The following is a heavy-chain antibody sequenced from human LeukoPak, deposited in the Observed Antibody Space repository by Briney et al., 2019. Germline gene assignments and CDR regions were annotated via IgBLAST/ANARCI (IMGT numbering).Heavy chain of an antibody. CDR1: GFTFSSYA. V-gene: IGHV3-23*01. CDR2: ISGSGGST. CDR3: AKDTMVRGVTISHFDY. D-gene: IGHD3-10*01. Sequence: PGGSLRLSCAASGFTFSSYAMSWVRQAPGKGLEWVSAISGSGGSTYYADSVKGRFTISRDNSKNTLYLQMNSLRAEDTAVYYRAKDTMVRGVTISHFDYWGQGTLVTVSS. J-gene: IGHJ4*02.